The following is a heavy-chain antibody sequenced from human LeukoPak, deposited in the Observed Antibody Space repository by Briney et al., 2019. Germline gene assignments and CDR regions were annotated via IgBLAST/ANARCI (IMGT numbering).Heavy chain of an antibody. D-gene: IGHD2-15*01. CDR2: IYYSGST. V-gene: IGHV4-59*01. J-gene: IGHJ3*02. Sequence: KPSETLSLTCTVSGGSISSYYWSWIRQPPGKGLEWIGYIYYSGSTNYNPSLKSRVAISVDTSKNQFSLKLSSVTAADTAVYYCARGRVARGAFDIWGQGTMVTVSS. CDR3: ARGRVARGAFDI. CDR1: GGSISSYY.